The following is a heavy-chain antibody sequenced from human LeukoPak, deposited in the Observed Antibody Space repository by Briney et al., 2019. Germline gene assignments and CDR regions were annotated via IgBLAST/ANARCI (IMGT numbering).Heavy chain of an antibody. CDR2: INHSGST. CDR3: ARERGIMTTVTTNY. D-gene: IGHD4-11*01. Sequence: SSETLSLTCAVYGGSFSGYYWSWIRQPPGKGLEWIGEINHSGSTNYNPSLKSRVTISVDTSKNQFSLKLSSVTAADTAVYYCARERGIMTTVTTNYWGQGTLVTVSS. V-gene: IGHV4-34*01. CDR1: GGSFSGYY. J-gene: IGHJ4*02.